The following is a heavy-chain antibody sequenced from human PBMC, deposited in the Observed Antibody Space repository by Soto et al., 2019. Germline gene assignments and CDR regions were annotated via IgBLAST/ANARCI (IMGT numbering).Heavy chain of an antibody. J-gene: IGHJ4*02. CDR1: GGSLSSSDYY. D-gene: IGHD2-15*01. CDR3: ARVACSGGLCYHVDH. Sequence: QLQLQESGPGLVKPSETLSLTCTVSGGSLSSSDYYWGWIRQPPGKGLEWIGNIHYSGSTYYNPSLQSRVPMSVDTSKNQFSVKLNSVTAADTAVDYCARVACSGGLCYHVDHWGQGTLVTASS. CDR2: IHYSGST. V-gene: IGHV4-39*01.